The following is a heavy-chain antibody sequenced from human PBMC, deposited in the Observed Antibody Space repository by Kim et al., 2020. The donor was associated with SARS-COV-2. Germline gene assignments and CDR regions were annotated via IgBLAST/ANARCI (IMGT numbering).Heavy chain of an antibody. J-gene: IGHJ6*02. CDR3: ARGRIRGYVAYYYYYYGMDV. Sequence: SETLSLTCAVYGGSFSGYYWSWIRQPPGKGLEWIGEINHSGSTNYNPSLKSRVTISVDTSKNQFSLKLSSVTAADTAVYYCARGRIRGYVAYYYYYYGMDVWGQGTTVTVSS. CDR2: INHSGST. D-gene: IGHD6-25*01. V-gene: IGHV4-34*01. CDR1: GGSFSGYY.